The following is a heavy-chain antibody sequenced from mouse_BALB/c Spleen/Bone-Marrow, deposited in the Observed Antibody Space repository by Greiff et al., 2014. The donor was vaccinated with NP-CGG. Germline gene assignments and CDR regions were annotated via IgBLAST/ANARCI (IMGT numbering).Heavy chain of an antibody. V-gene: IGHV1-80*01. CDR3: ARVRNWADY. CDR2: IYPGDGDT. Sequence: VKLVESGAELVRPGSSVKISCKASGYAFSSYWMNWVKQSPGQGLEWIGQIYPGDGDTNYNGKFKGKATLTADKSSSTAYMQLSSLTSEDSAVYFCARVRNWADYWGQGTTLTVSS. J-gene: IGHJ2*01. D-gene: IGHD4-1*01. CDR1: GYAFSSYW.